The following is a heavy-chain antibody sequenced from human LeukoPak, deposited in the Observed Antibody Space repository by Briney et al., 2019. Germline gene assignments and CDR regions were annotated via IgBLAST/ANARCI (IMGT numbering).Heavy chain of an antibody. V-gene: IGHV3-15*01. Sequence: GGSLRLSCAASGFTFSKAWMTWVRQAPGKGLEWVGRIKSKTDGGTTDYPAPAKGRFTISRDDSKNTLSLQMNSLITEDTAVYYCTTVGSSWGFDFRGQGTLVTVSS. D-gene: IGHD6-13*01. J-gene: IGHJ4*02. CDR3: TTVGSSWGFDF. CDR2: IKSKTDGGTT. CDR1: GFTFSKAW.